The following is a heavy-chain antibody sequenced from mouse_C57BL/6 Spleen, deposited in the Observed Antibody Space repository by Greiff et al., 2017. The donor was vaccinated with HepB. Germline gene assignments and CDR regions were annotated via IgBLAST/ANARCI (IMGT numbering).Heavy chain of an antibody. D-gene: IGHD2-4*01. CDR3: ARYYDEYDEGMDY. CDR2: INPSSGYT. CDR1: GYTFTSYW. Sequence: VQLQQSGAELAKPGASVKLSCKASGYTFTSYWMHWVKQRPGQGLEWIGYINPSSGYTKYNQKFKDKATLTADKSSSTAYMQLSSLTYEDSAVYYFARYYDEYDEGMDYWGQGTSVTVSS. J-gene: IGHJ4*01. V-gene: IGHV1-7*01.